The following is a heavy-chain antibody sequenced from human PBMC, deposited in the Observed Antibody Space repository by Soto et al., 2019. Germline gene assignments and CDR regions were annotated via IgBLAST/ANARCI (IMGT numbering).Heavy chain of an antibody. CDR1: GFTFSSYA. D-gene: IGHD3-22*01. Sequence: HPGGSLRLSCAASGFTFSSYAMHWVRQAPGKGLEWVAVISYDGSNKYYADSVKGRFTISRDNSKNTLYLQMNSLRAEDTAVYYCARADIPYDSSGYYFPTPDYWGQGTLVTVSS. V-gene: IGHV3-30-3*01. CDR2: ISYDGSNK. CDR3: ARADIPYDSSGYYFPTPDY. J-gene: IGHJ4*02.